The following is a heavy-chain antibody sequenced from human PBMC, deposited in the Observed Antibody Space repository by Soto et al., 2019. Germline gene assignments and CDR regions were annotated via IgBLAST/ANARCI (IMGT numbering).Heavy chain of an antibody. Sequence: SETLSLTCAVSGGSMSSSGYYWGWIRQPPGKGLEWIGSIYYSGSTYYNPSLQSRVAISVDTSKNQFSLKLKSVTAADTAVYYCARQTLIAVAGTRHLWFDPWGQGTLVTVSS. V-gene: IGHV4-39*01. CDR1: GGSMSSSGYY. D-gene: IGHD6-19*01. CDR2: IYYSGST. J-gene: IGHJ5*02. CDR3: ARQTLIAVAGTRHLWFDP.